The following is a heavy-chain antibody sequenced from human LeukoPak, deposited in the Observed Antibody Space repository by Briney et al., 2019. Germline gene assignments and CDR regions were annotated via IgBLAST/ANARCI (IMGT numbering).Heavy chain of an antibody. Sequence: GGSLRLSCAASGFSFSSYNMNWVRQAPGKGLEWVSYISGSSSATDYADSVKGRFTISRDNAKNSLYLQMDSLRDDDTAVYYCAREYSGIDHWGQGTLVTVSS. V-gene: IGHV3-48*02. CDR2: ISGSSSAT. D-gene: IGHD2-21*01. J-gene: IGHJ4*02. CDR3: AREYSGIDH. CDR1: GFSFSSYN.